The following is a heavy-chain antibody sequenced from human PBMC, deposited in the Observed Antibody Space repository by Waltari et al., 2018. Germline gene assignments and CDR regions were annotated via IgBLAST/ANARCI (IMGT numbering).Heavy chain of an antibody. CDR2: ISGSGGST. D-gene: IGHD2-21*02. J-gene: IGHJ2*01. CDR1: GFTFSSDA. V-gene: IGHV3-23*01. Sequence: EVQLLESGGGLVQPGGSLRLSCAASGFTFSSDAMSWVRQAPGKGLEWVSAISGSGGSTYYADSVKGRFTISRDNSKNTLYLQMNSLRAEYTAVYYCAKDGSKVVTYWYFDLWGRGTLVTVSS. CDR3: AKDGSKVVTYWYFDL.